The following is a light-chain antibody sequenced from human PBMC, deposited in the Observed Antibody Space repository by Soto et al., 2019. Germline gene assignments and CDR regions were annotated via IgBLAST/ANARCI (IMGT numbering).Light chain of an antibody. J-gene: IGLJ1*01. CDR2: DGS. CDR3: CSYAGNSIYV. CDR1: SSDVGNYDL. V-gene: IGLV2-23*01. Sequence: QSVLTQPASVSGSPGQPITISCTGTSSDVGNYDLVSWYQQYPGKAPKLIIYDGSKRPSGVSDRFSGSKSGNTASLTISGLQVEDEADYHCCSYAGNSIYVFGTGTKVTVL.